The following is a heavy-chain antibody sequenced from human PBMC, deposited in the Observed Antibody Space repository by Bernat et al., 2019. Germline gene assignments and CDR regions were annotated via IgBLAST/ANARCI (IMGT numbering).Heavy chain of an antibody. CDR2: IYYSGDT. CDR3: ARRVTRVVAPTYYFDY. J-gene: IGHJ4*02. Sequence: QLQLQESGPGLVKPSETLSLTCTVSAGSISSSLYYWAWIRQPPGKGLEWVGSIYYSGDTYYNPSLKSRVTMSVDTSKNQFSLKLSSVTAADTATYYCARRVTRVVAPTYYFDYWGQGTLVTVSS. D-gene: IGHD2-15*01. V-gene: IGHV4-39*01. CDR1: AGSISSSLYY.